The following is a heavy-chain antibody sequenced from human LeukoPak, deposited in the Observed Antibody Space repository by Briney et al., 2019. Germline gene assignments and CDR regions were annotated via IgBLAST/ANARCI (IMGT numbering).Heavy chain of an antibody. Sequence: GGSLRLSCAASGFTFDDYAMHWVRQAPGRGLEWVSGISWNSGSIGYADSVKGRFTISRDNAKNSLYLQMNSLRAEDMALYYCAKDSMATISWAAFDIWGQGTMVTVSS. D-gene: IGHD5-24*01. CDR2: ISWNSGSI. CDR3: AKDSMATISWAAFDI. J-gene: IGHJ3*02. CDR1: GFTFDDYA. V-gene: IGHV3-9*03.